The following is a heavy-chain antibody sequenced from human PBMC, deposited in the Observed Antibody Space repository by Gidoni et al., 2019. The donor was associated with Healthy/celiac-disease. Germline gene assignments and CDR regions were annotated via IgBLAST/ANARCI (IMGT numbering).Heavy chain of an antibody. Sequence: QVQLQASGAGLVKPSETLSLTCPDPGGSISSYYWSWIRQPPGKGLEWIGYNYYSGSTNYNPSLKSRVTISVDTSKNQFSLKLSSVTAADTAVYYCARHKGDPFDPWGQGTLVTVSS. D-gene: IGHD3-16*01. CDR2: NYYSGST. J-gene: IGHJ5*02. CDR1: GGSISSYY. CDR3: ARHKGDPFDP. V-gene: IGHV4-59*08.